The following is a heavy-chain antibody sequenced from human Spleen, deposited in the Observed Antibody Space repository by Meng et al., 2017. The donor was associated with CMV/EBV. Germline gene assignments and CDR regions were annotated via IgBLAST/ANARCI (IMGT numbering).Heavy chain of an antibody. V-gene: IGHV1-2*02. J-gene: IGHJ4*02. Sequence: ASVKVSCKASGYTFTGYYMHWVRQAPGQGLGWMGWINPNSGGTNYAQKFQGRVTMTRDTSISTAYMELSRLRSDDTAVYYCATLDCSSTSCYSGYWGQGTLVTVSS. CDR1: GYTFTGYY. CDR2: INPNSGGT. D-gene: IGHD2-2*01. CDR3: ATLDCSSTSCYSGY.